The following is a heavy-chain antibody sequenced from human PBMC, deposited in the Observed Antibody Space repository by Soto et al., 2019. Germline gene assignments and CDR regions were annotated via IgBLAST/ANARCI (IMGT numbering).Heavy chain of an antibody. CDR2: IYPGDSDT. Sequence: HGDYLKISCTGSGYLFTRYWIGWVLQMPGKGLEWMGIIYPGDSDTRYSPSFQGQVTISADKSISTAYLQWSSLKASDTAMYYCARCQIAPRDRFDDWGQGTLVTVS. CDR3: ARCQIAPRDRFDD. D-gene: IGHD2-21*02. CDR1: GYLFTRYW. V-gene: IGHV5-51*01. J-gene: IGHJ4*02.